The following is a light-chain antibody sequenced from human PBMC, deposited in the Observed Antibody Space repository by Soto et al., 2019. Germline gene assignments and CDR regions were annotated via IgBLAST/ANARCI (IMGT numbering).Light chain of an antibody. CDR3: QQYGSSPGT. CDR1: QSVSSNY. V-gene: IGKV3-20*01. CDR2: GAS. J-gene: IGKJ1*01. Sequence: EIVLTQSPGTLSLSPGERATLSCRTSQSVSSNYLAWYQQKPGQAPRLFISGASSRATGIPDRFSGSGSGTDFTLTISRLEPEDFAVYYCQQYGSSPGTFGQGTKVDIK.